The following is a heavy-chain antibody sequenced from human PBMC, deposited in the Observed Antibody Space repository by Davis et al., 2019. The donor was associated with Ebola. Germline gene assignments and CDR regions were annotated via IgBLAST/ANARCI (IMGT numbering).Heavy chain of an antibody. CDR2: ISSSSSTI. CDR1: GFTFSSYS. J-gene: IGHJ6*04. D-gene: IGHD2-8*01. Sequence: GGSLRLSCAASGFTFSSYSMNWVRQAPGKGLEWVSYISSSSSTIYYADSVKGRFTISRDNAKNSLYLQMNSLRAEDTAVYYCARAPDRYLMVYASLDYYYYGMDVWGKGTTVTVSS. CDR3: ARAPDRYLMVYASLDYYYYGMDV. V-gene: IGHV3-48*04.